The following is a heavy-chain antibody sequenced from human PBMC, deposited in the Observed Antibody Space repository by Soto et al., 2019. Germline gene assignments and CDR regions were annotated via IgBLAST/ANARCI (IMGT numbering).Heavy chain of an antibody. J-gene: IGHJ4*02. CDR1: GFTFDDYA. CDR2: ISWNSGSI. CDR3: AKDGGFSGYKGGFDY. Sequence: EVQLVESGGGLVQPGRSLRLSCAASGFTFDDYAMHWVRQAPGKGLEWVSGISWNSGSIGYADSVKGRFTISRDNAQNSLYRQMNSLRAEDTALYYCAKDGGFSGYKGGFDYWGQGTLVTVSS. V-gene: IGHV3-9*01. D-gene: IGHD3-22*01.